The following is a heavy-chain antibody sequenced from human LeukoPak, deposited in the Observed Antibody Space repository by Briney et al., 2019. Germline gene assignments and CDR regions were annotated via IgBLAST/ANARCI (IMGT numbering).Heavy chain of an antibody. D-gene: IGHD3-9*01. CDR2: INPNSGGT. J-gene: IGHJ4*02. CDR1: GGTFSSYA. Sequence: ASVKVSCKASGGTFSSYAISWVRQVPGQGLEWMGWINPNSGGTNYAQKFQGWVTMTRDTSISTAYLELSRLRSDDTAVYYCARAGDILTGYYYDYWGQGTLVTVS. CDR3: ARAGDILTGYYYDY. V-gene: IGHV1-2*04.